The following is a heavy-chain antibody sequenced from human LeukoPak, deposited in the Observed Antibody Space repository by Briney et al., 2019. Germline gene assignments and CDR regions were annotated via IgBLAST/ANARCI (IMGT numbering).Heavy chain of an antibody. Sequence: SETLSLTCTVSGGSISSGSYYWIWIRQPAGKGLEWIGRIYTSGSTNYNPSLKSRVTISVDTSKNQFSLKLSSVTAADTAVYYCTRGDNNWGQGTLVTVSS. CDR1: GGSISSGSYY. CDR3: TRGDNN. CDR2: IYTSGST. D-gene: IGHD2/OR15-2a*01. V-gene: IGHV4-61*02. J-gene: IGHJ4*02.